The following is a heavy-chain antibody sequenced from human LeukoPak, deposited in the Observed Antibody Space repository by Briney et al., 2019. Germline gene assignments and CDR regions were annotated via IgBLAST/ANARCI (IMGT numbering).Heavy chain of an antibody. CDR1: GFTFSTYG. V-gene: IGHV3-30*02. CDR3: ARDGRAGATWGFDY. CDR2: IRYDGSNK. D-gene: IGHD1-26*01. J-gene: IGHJ4*02. Sequence: GGSLRLSCAASGFTFSTYGMHWVRQAPGKGLEWVAFIRYDGSNKYYADSVKGRFTISRDNAKNSLYLQMNSLRAEDTAVYYCARDGRAGATWGFDYWGQGTLVTVSS.